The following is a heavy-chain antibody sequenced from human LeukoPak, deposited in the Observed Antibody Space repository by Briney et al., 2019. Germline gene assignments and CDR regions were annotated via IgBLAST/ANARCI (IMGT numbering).Heavy chain of an antibody. CDR3: ARDTTPTGGDAFDT. Sequence: KPSETLSLTCAVSGGSVSSGSYYWSWIRQPPGKGLEWIGYIYYSGSTNYKPSLKSRVTISVDTSKNQFSLKLSSVTAADTAVYYCARDTTPTGGDAFDTWGQGTMVTVSS. CDR1: GGSVSSGSYY. V-gene: IGHV4-61*01. D-gene: IGHD1-14*01. J-gene: IGHJ3*02. CDR2: IYYSGST.